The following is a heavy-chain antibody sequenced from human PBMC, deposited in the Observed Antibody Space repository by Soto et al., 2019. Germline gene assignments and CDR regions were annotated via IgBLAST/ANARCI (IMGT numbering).Heavy chain of an antibody. Sequence: ASVKVSCNASGYTFTSYGISLVRQAPGQGLEWMGWISAYNGNTNYAQKLQGRVTMTTDTSTSTAYMELRSLRSDDTAVYYCARDLHSRGLFDPWGQGTLVTVSS. CDR3: ARDLHSRGLFDP. D-gene: IGHD2-15*01. CDR2: ISAYNGNT. V-gene: IGHV1-18*01. CDR1: GYTFTSYG. J-gene: IGHJ5*02.